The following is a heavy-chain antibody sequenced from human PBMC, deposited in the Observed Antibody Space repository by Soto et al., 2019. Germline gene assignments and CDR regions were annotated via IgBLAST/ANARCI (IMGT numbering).Heavy chain of an antibody. CDR3: ANDYYGMDV. V-gene: IGHV3-23*01. Sequence: EVQLLESGGGLVQPGGSLRLSCAVSAFSFANYAMNWVRQAPGKGLEWVSAIGGGGGGTSYADSVKGRFTISRDNSKNTLYLQMDSLRAEVTAVYYCANDYYGMDVWGQGATVTVSS. J-gene: IGHJ6*02. CDR2: IGGGGGGT. CDR1: AFSFANYA.